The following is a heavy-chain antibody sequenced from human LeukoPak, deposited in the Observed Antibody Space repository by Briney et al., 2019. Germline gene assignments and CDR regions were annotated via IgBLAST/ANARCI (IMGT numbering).Heavy chain of an antibody. V-gene: IGHV1-69*05. CDR1: GYTFTSYD. CDR3: ARSPGRATTHADY. J-gene: IGHJ4*02. Sequence: GASVKVSCKASGYTFTSYDINWVRQATGQGLEWMGGIIPIFGTANYAQKFQGRVTITTDESTSTAYMELRSLRSDDTAVYYCARSPGRATTHADYWGQGTLVTVSS. CDR2: IIPIFGTA. D-gene: IGHD5-12*01.